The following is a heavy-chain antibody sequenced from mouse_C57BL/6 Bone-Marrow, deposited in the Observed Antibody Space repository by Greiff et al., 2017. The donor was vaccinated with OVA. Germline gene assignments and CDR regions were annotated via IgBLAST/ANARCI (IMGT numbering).Heavy chain of an antibody. J-gene: IGHJ3*01. CDR3: ARERPITTVVAPFAY. Sequence: EVQLQQSGPELVKPGASVKISCKASGYTFTDYYMNWVKQSHGKSLEWIGDINPNNGGTSYNQKFKGKATLTVDKSSSTAYMELRSLTSEDSAVYYCARERPITTVVAPFAYWGQGTLVTVSA. V-gene: IGHV1-26*01. CDR2: INPNNGGT. D-gene: IGHD1-1*01. CDR1: GYTFTDYY.